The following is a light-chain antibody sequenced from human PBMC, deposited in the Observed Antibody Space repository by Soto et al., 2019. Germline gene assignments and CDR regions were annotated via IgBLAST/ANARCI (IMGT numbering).Light chain of an antibody. V-gene: IGLV2-18*02. CDR2: EVS. Sequence: QSALTQPHSVSGSPGQSVTISCTGTSSDVGSYNRVSRYQQPPGTAPKLMIYEVSNRPSGVPDRFSGSKSGNTASLTISGLQAEDEADYYCSSYTSSSTYVFGTGTKVTVL. J-gene: IGLJ1*01. CDR1: SSDVGSYNR. CDR3: SSYTSSSTYV.